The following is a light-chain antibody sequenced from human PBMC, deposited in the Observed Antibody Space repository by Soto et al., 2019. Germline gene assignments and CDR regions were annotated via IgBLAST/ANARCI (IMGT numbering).Light chain of an antibody. V-gene: IGLV1-44*01. CDR1: TSNIGSHT. CDR2: IDN. J-gene: IGLJ2*01. CDR3: SSWEDGRNCPV. Sequence: QSVLTQPPSASGTPGQRVSISCSGTTSNIGSHTVNWYQRLPGTAPKLLIYIDNQRPSGVPDRVSGSKSESSASLAISGFESEDEAEYFCSSWEDGRNCPVFGGGTKVTVL.